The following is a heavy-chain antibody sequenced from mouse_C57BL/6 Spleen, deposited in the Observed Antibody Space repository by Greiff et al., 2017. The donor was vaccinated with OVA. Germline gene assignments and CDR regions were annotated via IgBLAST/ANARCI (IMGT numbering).Heavy chain of an antibody. CDR3: AKRGPYYYGSRDAMDD. Sequence: VQLQESGPGLVQPSQSLSITCTVSGFSLTSYGVHWVRQSPGKGLELLGVIWRGGSTDYNAAFMSRLSITKDNSKSQVFFKMNSLQADDTAIYYCAKRGPYYYGSRDAMDDRGQGTSVTVSS. CDR2: IWRGGST. J-gene: IGHJ4*01. V-gene: IGHV2-5*01. D-gene: IGHD1-1*01. CDR1: GFSLTSYG.